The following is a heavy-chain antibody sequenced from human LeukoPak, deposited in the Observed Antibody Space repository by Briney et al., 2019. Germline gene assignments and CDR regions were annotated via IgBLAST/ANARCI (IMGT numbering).Heavy chain of an antibody. CDR1: GFTFDEYG. D-gene: IGHD3-22*01. Sequence: GGSLRLSCAASGFTFDEYGMNWVRHAPGKGLEWVSGINWNGGSTGYADAVKGRFTIHRDNAKKSLYLQMHSLRAEDTALYYCARGYFYDSSGYYGNLDYWGQGTLVTVSS. J-gene: IGHJ4*02. V-gene: IGHV3-20*04. CDR3: ARGYFYDSSGYYGNLDY. CDR2: INWNGGST.